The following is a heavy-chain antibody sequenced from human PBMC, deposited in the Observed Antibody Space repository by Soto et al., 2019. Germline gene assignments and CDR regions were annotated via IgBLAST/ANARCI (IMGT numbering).Heavy chain of an antibody. CDR3: ARSTVGEYDY. D-gene: IGHD3-16*01. Sequence: QVQLVESGGGVVQPGRSLRLSCAASGFTFNNNAMHWVRQATGEGLEWVAVISSDGGTQYYADSVKGRFTISRDNSKNTLFLQMNTLRADDTAVYYCARSTVGEYDYWGLGTLVTVSS. CDR2: ISSDGGTQ. V-gene: IGHV3-30-3*01. J-gene: IGHJ4*02. CDR1: GFTFNNNA.